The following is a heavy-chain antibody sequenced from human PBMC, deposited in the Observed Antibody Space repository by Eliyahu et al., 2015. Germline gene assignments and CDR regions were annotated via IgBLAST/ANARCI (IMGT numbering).Heavy chain of an antibody. V-gene: IGHV4-38-2*01. CDR2: IYHSGST. D-gene: IGHD3-22*01. CDR3: ARSSITMIVVAPYLGWFDP. J-gene: IGHJ5*02. CDR1: GYSISSGYY. Sequence: QVQLQESGPGLVKPSETLSLTCAVSGYSISSGYYWGWIRQPPGKGLEWIGSIYHSGSTHYNPSLKSRVTISVDTSKNQFSLKLSSVTAADTAVYYCARSSITMIVVAPYLGWFDPWGQGTLVTVSS.